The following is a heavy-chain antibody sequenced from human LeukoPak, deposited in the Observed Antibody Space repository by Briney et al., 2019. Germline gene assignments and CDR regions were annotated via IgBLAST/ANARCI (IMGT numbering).Heavy chain of an antibody. D-gene: IGHD1/OR15-1a*01. CDR2: ISAYNGNT. CDR3: ARDLKYNWNTRNQFDY. Sequence: GASVKVSCKASGYTFTSYGISWVRQAPGQGLEWMGWISAYNGNTNYAQKLQGRVTMTTDTSTNTAYMELRSLRSDDTAVYYCARDLKYNWNTRNQFDYWGQGTLVTVSS. J-gene: IGHJ4*02. CDR1: GYTFTSYG. V-gene: IGHV1-18*01.